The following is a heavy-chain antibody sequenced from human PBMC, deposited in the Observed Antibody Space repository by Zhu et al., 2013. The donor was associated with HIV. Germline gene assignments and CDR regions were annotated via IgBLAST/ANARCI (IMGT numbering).Heavy chain of an antibody. V-gene: IGHV1-2*02. Sequence: QVQFVQSGAEVKRPGASVKVSCKASGYSFSDYALNWVRQAPGQRPEWMGWINPNSGGTNYAQKFQGRVTMTRDTSISTAYMELSRLRSDDTAVYYCARVRPQPEGSGSYYYLYYFDLPGPGNPGHRLL. CDR1: GYSFSDYA. D-gene: IGHD3-10*01. J-gene: IGHJ4*02. CDR2: INPNSGGT. CDR3: ARVRPQPEGSGSYYYLYYFDL.